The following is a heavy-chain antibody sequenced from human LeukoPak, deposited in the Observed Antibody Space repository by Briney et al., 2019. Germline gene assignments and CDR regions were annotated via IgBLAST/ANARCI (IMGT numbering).Heavy chain of an antibody. V-gene: IGHV1-18*01. D-gene: IGHD6-13*01. CDR1: GYTFTSYG. J-gene: IGHJ3*01. Sequence: ASVKVSCKASGYTFTSYGIIWVRQAPGQGLEWMGWISGYNGNTNYAQRLQARLTMTTDTSTRTSYMELRSLTSDDTAVYYCARESSSYAFDLWGQGTVVTVS. CDR3: ARESSSYAFDL. CDR2: ISGYNGNT.